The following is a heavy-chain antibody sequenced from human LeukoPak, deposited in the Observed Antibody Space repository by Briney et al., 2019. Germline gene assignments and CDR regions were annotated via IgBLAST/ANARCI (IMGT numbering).Heavy chain of an antibody. J-gene: IGHJ6*02. CDR2: MNPNSGNT. Sequence: ASVKVSCKASGYTFTSYDINWVRQATGQGLEWMGWMNPNSGNTGYAQKFQGRVTMTRNTSISTAYMELSSLRSEDTAVYYCAGLVSPYILGAEKGMDVWGQGTTVTVSS. CDR1: GYTFTSYD. CDR3: AGLVSPYILGAEKGMDV. D-gene: IGHD3-16*01. V-gene: IGHV1-8*01.